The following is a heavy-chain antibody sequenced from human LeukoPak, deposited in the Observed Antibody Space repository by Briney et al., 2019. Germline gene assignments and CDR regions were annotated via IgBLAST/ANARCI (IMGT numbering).Heavy chain of an antibody. CDR2: INPSGGST. CDR1: GYTFTCYY. CDR3: ASNSGSYRNYYGMDV. D-gene: IGHD1-26*01. Sequence: ASVKVSFSASGYTFTCYYMHWVRQAPGQGLEWVGIINPSGGSTSYAQKLQGRITMTRHTSTSTVYMELSSLRYEDTAVYYCASNSGSYRNYYGMDVWGQRPTVPVSS. V-gene: IGHV1-46*01. J-gene: IGHJ6*02.